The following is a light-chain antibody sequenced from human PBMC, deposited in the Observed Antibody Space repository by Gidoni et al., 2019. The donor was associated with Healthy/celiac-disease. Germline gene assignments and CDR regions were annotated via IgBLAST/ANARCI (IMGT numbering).Light chain of an antibody. CDR1: SSDVGGYNY. Sequence: QSALTQPASVSGSPGKSITISCTGTSSDVGGYNYVSWYQQHPGKAPKLMIYEVSNRPPGVSNRFSGSKSGNTASLTISGLQAEDEADYYCSSYTTSSVVFGGRTKLTVL. V-gene: IGLV2-14*01. J-gene: IGLJ2*01. CDR2: EVS. CDR3: SSYTTSSVV.